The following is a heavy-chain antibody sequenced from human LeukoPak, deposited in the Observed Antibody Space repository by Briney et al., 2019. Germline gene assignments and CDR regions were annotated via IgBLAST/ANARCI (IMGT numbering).Heavy chain of an antibody. Sequence: PGGSLTLSCSASGFTFSTYAMSCVRHPPGNGLEWVSSISVSGDTTYYPDSVKGRFTISRDNYKNTLYLQMNSLRAEDTAVYYCAKDRLLWFGESVGYWGKGTLVTVSS. CDR1: GFTFSTYA. D-gene: IGHD3-10*01. CDR2: ISVSGDTT. CDR3: AKDRLLWFGESVGY. V-gene: IGHV3-23*01. J-gene: IGHJ4*02.